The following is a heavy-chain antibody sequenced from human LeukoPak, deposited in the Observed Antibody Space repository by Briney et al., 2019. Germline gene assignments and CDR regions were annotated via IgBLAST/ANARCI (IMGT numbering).Heavy chain of an antibody. J-gene: IGHJ1*01. CDR1: GGTFSSYA. CDR3: ARVPYSSSWYFFQH. V-gene: IGHV1-69*06. CDR2: IIPIFGTA. D-gene: IGHD6-13*01. Sequence: SVKVSCKASGGTFSSYAISWVRQAPGQGLEWMGGIIPIFGTANYAQKFQGRVAITADKSTSTAYMELSSLRSEDTAVYYCARVPYSSSWYFFQHWGQGTLVTVSS.